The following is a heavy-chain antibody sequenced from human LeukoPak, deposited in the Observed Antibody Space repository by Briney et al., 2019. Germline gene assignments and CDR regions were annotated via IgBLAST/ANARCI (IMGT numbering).Heavy chain of an antibody. D-gene: IGHD3-10*01. CDR2: ISSSSSYI. CDR3: AKGNRAHNWFDP. CDR1: GFTFSSYS. Sequence: PGGSLGLSCAASGFTFSSYSMNWVRQAPGKGLEWVSSISSSSSYIYYADSVKGRFTISRDNAKNSLYLQMNSLRAEDTALYYCAKGNRAHNWFDPWGQGTLVTVSS. J-gene: IGHJ5*02. V-gene: IGHV3-21*04.